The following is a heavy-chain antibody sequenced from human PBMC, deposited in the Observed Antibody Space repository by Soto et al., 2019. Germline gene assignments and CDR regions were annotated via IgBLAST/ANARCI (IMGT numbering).Heavy chain of an antibody. CDR3: ARAYCSSNSCYLMNWFDP. Sequence: ASVKVSCKASGYTFTGYYMHWVRQAPGQGLEWMGWINPNSGGTNYAQKFQGRVTMTRDTSISTAYMELSRLRSDDTAVYYCARAYCSSNSCYLMNWFDPWGQGALVTVSS. CDR1: GYTFTGYY. V-gene: IGHV1-2*02. J-gene: IGHJ5*02. D-gene: IGHD2-2*01. CDR2: INPNSGGT.